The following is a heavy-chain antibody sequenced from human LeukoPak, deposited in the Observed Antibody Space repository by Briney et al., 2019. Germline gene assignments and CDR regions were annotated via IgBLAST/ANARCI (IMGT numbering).Heavy chain of an antibody. D-gene: IGHD3-3*01. CDR1: GGSFSGYY. CDR2: INHSGST. CDR3: ARSITIFGVVQSIRRWFDP. Sequence: PSETLSLTCAVYGGSFSGYYWSWIRQPPGKGLEWIGEINHSGSTNYNPSLKSRVTISVDTSKNQFSLKLSSVTAAGTAVYYCARSITIFGVVQSIRRWFDPWGQGTLVTVSS. V-gene: IGHV4-34*01. J-gene: IGHJ5*02.